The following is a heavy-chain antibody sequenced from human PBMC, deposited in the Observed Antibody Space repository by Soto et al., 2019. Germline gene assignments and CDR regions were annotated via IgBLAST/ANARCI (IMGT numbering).Heavy chain of an antibody. J-gene: IGHJ4*02. CDR1: GFTFRDYA. D-gene: IGHD2-8*02. Sequence: GESLKISCTASGFTFRDYAMSWFRQAPGKGLEWVGFIRNTAYGGTTEYAASVKGRFTVSRDDSRNIAYLQMNSLKTEDTAMYYCTRNVRGYCTGVSCPWPDYWGQGTLVTVSS. CDR3: TRNVRGYCTGVSCPWPDY. V-gene: IGHV3-49*03. CDR2: IRNTAYGGTT.